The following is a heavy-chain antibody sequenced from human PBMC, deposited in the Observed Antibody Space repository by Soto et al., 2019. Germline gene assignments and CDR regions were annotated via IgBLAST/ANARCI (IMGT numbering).Heavy chain of an antibody. D-gene: IGHD6-19*01. CDR1: GGSISSGDYY. Sequence: PSETLSLTCTVSGGSISSGDYYWSWIRQPPGKGLEWIGSIYYSGSTYYNPSLKSRVTISVDTSKNQFSLKVSSVTAADTAVYYCARSPLFNSGLVGYYYYYGMDVWGQGTTVTVSS. V-gene: IGHV4-30-4*01. CDR3: ARSPLFNSGLVGYYYYYGMDV. CDR2: IYYSGST. J-gene: IGHJ6*02.